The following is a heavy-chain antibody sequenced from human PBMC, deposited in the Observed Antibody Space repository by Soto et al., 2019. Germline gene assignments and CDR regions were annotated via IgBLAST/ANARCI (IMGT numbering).Heavy chain of an antibody. CDR3: ARDPPPPDY. CDR2: ISAYNGNT. V-gene: IGHV1-18*01. J-gene: IGHJ4*02. CDR1: GYTFASYA. Sequence: QVRLVQSGAEVKKPGASVKVSCKASGYTFASYAISWMRQAPGQGLEWMGWISAYNGNTNYAQKLQGRVTMTTDTSTSPAYMGLRSPRSDDTAVYYCARDPPPPDYWGQGTLVTVSS.